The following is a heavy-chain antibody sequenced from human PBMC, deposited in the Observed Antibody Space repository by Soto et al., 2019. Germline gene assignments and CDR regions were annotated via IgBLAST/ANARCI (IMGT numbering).Heavy chain of an antibody. V-gene: IGHV1-18*01. J-gene: IGHJ3*02. CDR2: ISAYNGNT. CDR3: ARSSSGPPPDVFAI. D-gene: IGHD6-19*01. Sequence: ASVEVSCKASVYTFANYGIRRVRQAPGQGLEWMGWISAYNGNTNYAQKLQGRVTMTTDTSTSTAYMELRSLRSDDTTVYYCARSSSGPPPDVFAIWGQGTMVTVSS. CDR1: VYTFANYG.